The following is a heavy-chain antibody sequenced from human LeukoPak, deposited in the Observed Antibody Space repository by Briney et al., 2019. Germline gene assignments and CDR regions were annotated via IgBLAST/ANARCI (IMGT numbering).Heavy chain of an antibody. Sequence: GGSLRLSCAASGLTFSSYAMTWVRQAPGKGLEWVAVISYDGSNKYYANSVKGRFTISRDNSKNTLYLQMNSLRAEDTAVYYCARGDSSSSVLFDYWGQGTLVTVSS. CDR3: ARGDSSSSVLFDY. CDR2: ISYDGSNK. J-gene: IGHJ4*02. CDR1: GLTFSSYA. D-gene: IGHD6-6*01. V-gene: IGHV3-30*04.